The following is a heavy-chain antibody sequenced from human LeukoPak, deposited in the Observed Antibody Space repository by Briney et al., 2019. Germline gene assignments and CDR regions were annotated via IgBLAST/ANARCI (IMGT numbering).Heavy chain of an antibody. J-gene: IGHJ4*02. CDR1: GFTFSSYA. CDR2: INCSGGST. D-gene: IGHD3-22*01. Sequence: GVTLRLSCAASGFTFSSYAMSWVRQAPGKGLEWVSVINCSGGSTYYADSEKGRFTISRDNSKNTLYLQMNSLRAEDTAVYYCAKGPSGGYYYDSSGYYYDYWGQGTLVTV. V-gene: IGHV3-23*01. CDR3: AKGPSGGYYYDSSGYYYDY.